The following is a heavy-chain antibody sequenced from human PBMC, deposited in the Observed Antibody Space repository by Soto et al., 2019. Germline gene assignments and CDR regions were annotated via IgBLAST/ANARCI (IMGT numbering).Heavy chain of an antibody. D-gene: IGHD2-15*01. CDR2: MSYDETKK. CDR3: AKDRRDGDFMHILVVDF. CDR1: GFSLSSYA. V-gene: IGHV3-30*18. Sequence: QVRLVESGGGVVQPGGSLRLSCATSGFSLSSYAMHWVRQAPGKGLEWVALMSYDETKKYYADSVKGRFTISRDTSKNTLFLQMNNLRVEDTAVYYCAKDRRDGDFMHILVVDFWGQGGLVTVSS. J-gene: IGHJ4*02.